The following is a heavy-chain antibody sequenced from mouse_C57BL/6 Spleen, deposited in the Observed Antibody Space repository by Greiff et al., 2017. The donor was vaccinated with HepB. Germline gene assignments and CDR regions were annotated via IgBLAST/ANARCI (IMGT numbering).Heavy chain of an antibody. CDR1: GFTFSDYG. J-gene: IGHJ3*01. D-gene: IGHD1-2*01. V-gene: IGHV5-17*01. CDR3: ASTPLLRGGFAY. Sequence: DVMLVESGGGLVKPGGSLKLSCAASGFTFSDYGMHWVRQAPEKGLEWVAYISSGSSTIYYADTVKGRFTISRDNAKNTLFLQMTSLRSEDTAMYYCASTPLLRGGFAYWGQGTLVTVSA. CDR2: ISSGSSTI.